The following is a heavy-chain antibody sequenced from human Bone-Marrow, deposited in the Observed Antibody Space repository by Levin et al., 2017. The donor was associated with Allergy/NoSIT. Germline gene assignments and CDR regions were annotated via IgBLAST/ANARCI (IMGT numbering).Heavy chain of an antibody. CDR1: GYTFTNYD. CDR3: VRGGSGSYYRY. D-gene: IGHD1-26*01. Sequence: VASVKVSCKASGYTFTNYDINWVRQATGEGPEWMGWMNPNSGNTGYAQKFQGRVTMTRDNSINTAYMEVSSLRPEDTALYYCVRGGSGSYYRYWGQGTLVTVSS. V-gene: IGHV1-8*01. J-gene: IGHJ4*02. CDR2: MNPNSGNT.